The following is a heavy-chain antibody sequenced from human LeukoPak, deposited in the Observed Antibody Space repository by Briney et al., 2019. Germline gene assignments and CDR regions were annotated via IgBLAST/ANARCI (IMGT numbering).Heavy chain of an antibody. CDR3: ASYSNYPPNYYYYYYMDV. CDR1: GYTFTSYG. D-gene: IGHD4-11*01. J-gene: IGHJ6*03. V-gene: IGHV1-69*05. Sequence: SVKVSCKASGYTFTSYGISWVRQAPGQGLEWMGGIIPIFGTANYAQKFQGRVTITTDESTSTAYMELSSLRSEDTAVYYCASYSNYPPNYYYYYYMDVWGKGTTVTVSS. CDR2: IIPIFGTA.